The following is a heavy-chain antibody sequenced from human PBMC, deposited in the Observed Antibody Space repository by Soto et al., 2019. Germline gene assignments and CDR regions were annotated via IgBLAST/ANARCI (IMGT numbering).Heavy chain of an antibody. CDR1: GFTFIGYA. J-gene: IGHJ4*02. CDR3: AARGNYYQIDY. D-gene: IGHD1-26*01. V-gene: IGHV3-23*01. CDR2: ISGSGGST. Sequence: GGSLRLSCATSGFTFIGYAMSWVRQAPGRGLEWVSEISGSGGSTYYADSVKGRFTISRDNSNNTSFLQMIILTPEDTAVYYCAARGNYYQIDYWGQGTLVTVSS.